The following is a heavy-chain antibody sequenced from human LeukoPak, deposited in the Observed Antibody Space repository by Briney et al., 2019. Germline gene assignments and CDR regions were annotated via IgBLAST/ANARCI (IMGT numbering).Heavy chain of an antibody. V-gene: IGHV3-21*01. CDR1: GFTFSSDS. Sequence: GGSPRLSCAASGFTFSSDSMNWVRQAPGKGLEWVSSISSSSSYIYYADSVKGRFTISRDNAKNSLYLQMNSLRAEDTAVYYCARDPDRYDILTGYYSNWGQGTLVTVSS. D-gene: IGHD3-9*01. CDR2: ISSSSSYI. J-gene: IGHJ4*02. CDR3: ARDPDRYDILTGYYSN.